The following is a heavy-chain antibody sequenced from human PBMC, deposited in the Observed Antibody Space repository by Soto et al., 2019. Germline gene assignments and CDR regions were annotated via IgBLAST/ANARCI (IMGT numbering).Heavy chain of an antibody. CDR2: IKPDNGDT. CDR1: GYPFSKYG. D-gene: IGHD3-10*01. CDR3: ATSYASGFDP. Sequence: QLQLVQSGAEVERPGASVRVSCKAYGYPFSKYGISWIRQAPGQGLEWMGWIKPDNGDTNYAQKFQGRVTMTTDTPSNTASMELRSLRSDDTAVYYCATSYASGFDPWGQGTLVSVSS. V-gene: IGHV1-18*04. J-gene: IGHJ5*02.